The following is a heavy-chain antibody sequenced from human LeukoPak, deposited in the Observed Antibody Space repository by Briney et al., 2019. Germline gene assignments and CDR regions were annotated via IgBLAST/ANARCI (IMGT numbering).Heavy chain of an antibody. CDR1: GGSFSGYY. Sequence: SETLSLTCAVYGGSFSGYYWSWIRQPPGKGLERIGEINHSGSTNYNPSLKSRVTISVDTSKNQFSLKLSSVTAADTAVYYCARDRIAAAGTQAFDIWGQGTMVTVSS. J-gene: IGHJ3*02. CDR3: ARDRIAAAGTQAFDI. CDR2: INHSGST. V-gene: IGHV4-34*01. D-gene: IGHD6-13*01.